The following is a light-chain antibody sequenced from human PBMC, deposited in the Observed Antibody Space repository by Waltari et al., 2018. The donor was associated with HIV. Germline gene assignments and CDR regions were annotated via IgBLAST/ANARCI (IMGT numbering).Light chain of an antibody. J-gene: IGLJ3*02. CDR2: RNM. CDR1: SSNIGSNY. Sequence: QSVLTQPPSASGTPVQRVTISCSGSSSNIGSNYVYWYQQLPETAPKLHCYRNMQRPSGFPSLFSGSKSGTSASLAISGHLSEDEADYYCAAWEDILSGRGVVGGGTKLTAL. V-gene: IGLV1-47*01. CDR3: AAWEDILSGRGV.